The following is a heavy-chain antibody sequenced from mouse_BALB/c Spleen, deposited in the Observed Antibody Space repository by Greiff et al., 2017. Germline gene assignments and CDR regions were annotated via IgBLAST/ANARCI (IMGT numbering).Heavy chain of an antibody. Sequence: VLLQQSGAELVKPGASVKLSCTASGFNIKDTYMHWVKQRPEQGLEWIGRIDPANGNTKYDPKFQGKATITADTSSNTAYLQLSSLTSEDTAVYYCARSNYGSSYAMDYWGQGTSVTVSS. V-gene: IGHV14-3*02. J-gene: IGHJ4*01. CDR3: ARSNYGSSYAMDY. CDR2: IDPANGNT. D-gene: IGHD1-1*01. CDR1: GFNIKDTY.